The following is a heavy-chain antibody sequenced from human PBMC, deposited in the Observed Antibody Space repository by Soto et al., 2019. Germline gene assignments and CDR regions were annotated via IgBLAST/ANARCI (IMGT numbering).Heavy chain of an antibody. CDR3: ARDAYNWNYALDY. CDR1: GYTFTSYA. V-gene: IGHV1-3*01. D-gene: IGHD1-7*01. CDR2: INAGNGNT. Sequence: VASVKVSCKASGYTFTSYAMHWVRQAPGQRLEWMGWINAGNGNTKYSQKFQGRVTITRDTSASTAYMELSSLRSEDTAVYYCARDAYNWNYALDYWGQGTLVTVSS. J-gene: IGHJ4*02.